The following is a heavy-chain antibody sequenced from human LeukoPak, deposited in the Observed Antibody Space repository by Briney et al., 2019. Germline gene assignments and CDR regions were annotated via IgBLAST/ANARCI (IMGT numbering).Heavy chain of an antibody. Sequence: SETLSLTCTVSGGSISSSSYYWGWIRQPPGKGLEWIGSIYYSGSTYYIPCLKSRVTISVDPSKNQFSLKLSSVTAADTAVYYCARLYSSSSRWGQGTLVTVSS. J-gene: IGHJ4*02. CDR1: GGSISSSSYY. CDR2: IYYSGST. CDR3: ARLYSSSSR. V-gene: IGHV4-39*07. D-gene: IGHD6-6*01.